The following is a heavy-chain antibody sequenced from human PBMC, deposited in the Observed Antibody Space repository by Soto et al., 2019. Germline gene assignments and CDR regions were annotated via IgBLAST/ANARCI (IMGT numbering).Heavy chain of an antibody. J-gene: IGHJ6*02. V-gene: IGHV1-8*01. CDR3: ASSYSSGGYYYYYGMDV. D-gene: IGHD6-19*01. CDR1: GYTFTSYD. Sequence: QVQLVQSGAEVKKPGASVKVSCKASGYTFTSYDINWVRQATGQGLEWMGWMNPNSGNTGYAQKFQGRVTMTRNTSIITAYMELSSLRSEDTAVYYCASSYSSGGYYYYYGMDVWGQGTTVTVSS. CDR2: MNPNSGNT.